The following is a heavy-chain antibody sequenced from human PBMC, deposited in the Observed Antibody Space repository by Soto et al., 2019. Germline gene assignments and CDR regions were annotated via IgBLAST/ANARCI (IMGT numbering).Heavy chain of an antibody. D-gene: IGHD6-13*01. CDR1: GGSISSSSYY. Sequence: QLQLQESGPGLVKPSETLSLTCTVSGGSISSSSYYWGWIRQPPGKGLEWIGSIYYSGSTYYNPSLKCRVTISVDTSKNQFPLKLSSVTAADTAVYYCATLTGAGIAAAGSFDYWGQGTLVTVSS. CDR3: ATLTGAGIAAAGSFDY. J-gene: IGHJ4*02. CDR2: IYYSGST. V-gene: IGHV4-39*01.